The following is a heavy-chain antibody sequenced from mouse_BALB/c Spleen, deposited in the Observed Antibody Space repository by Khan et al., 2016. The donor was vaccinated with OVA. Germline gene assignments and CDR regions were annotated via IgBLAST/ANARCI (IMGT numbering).Heavy chain of an antibody. CDR3: AEEGAYYRYDGWFAF. Sequence: VQLQESGSELARPGASVKMSCKASGYTFTSYTMHWVKQRPGQGLEWIGYINPSNGYTNYNQKFKDKATLNADKSSSTAYMQLSSLTSEDSAVYYCAEEGAYYRYDGWFAFWGQGTLVTVSA. D-gene: IGHD2-14*01. CDR1: GYTFTSYT. CDR2: INPSNGYT. J-gene: IGHJ3*01. V-gene: IGHV1-4*01.